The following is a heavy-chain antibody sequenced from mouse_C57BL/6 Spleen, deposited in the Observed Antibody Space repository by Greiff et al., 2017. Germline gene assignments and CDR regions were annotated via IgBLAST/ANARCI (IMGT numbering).Heavy chain of an antibody. CDR1: GYTFTSYW. Sequence: QVQLKQPGAELVKPGASVKMSCKASGYTFTSYWITWVKQRPGQGLEWIGDIYPGSGSTNYNEKFKSKATLTVDTSSSTAYMQLSSLTSEDSAVYYCARKGFITTVVAHYYAMGYWGQGTSVTVSS. CDR2: IYPGSGST. CDR3: ARKGFITTVVAHYYAMGY. D-gene: IGHD1-1*01. V-gene: IGHV1-55*01. J-gene: IGHJ4*01.